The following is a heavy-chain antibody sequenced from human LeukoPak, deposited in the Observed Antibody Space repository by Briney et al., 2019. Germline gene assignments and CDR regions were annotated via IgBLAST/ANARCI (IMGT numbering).Heavy chain of an antibody. J-gene: IGHJ6*03. CDR2: ISGSSTHI. V-gene: IGHV3-21*01. D-gene: IGHD1-14*01. CDR1: GFTFNDYS. CDR3: ARDHHHRLWDSYYYYMDV. Sequence: GGSLRLSCAASGFTFNDYSMNWVRQAPGKGVEWVSSISGSSTHIYYADSVRGRFTISRDNAKNSLFLQMNSLRAEDTAVYYCARDHHHRLWDSYYYYMDVWGKGTTVTISS.